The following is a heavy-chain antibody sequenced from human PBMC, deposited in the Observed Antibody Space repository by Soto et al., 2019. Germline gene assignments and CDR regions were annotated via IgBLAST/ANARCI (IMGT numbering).Heavy chain of an antibody. V-gene: IGHV4-30-2*01. CDR3: ARGTGYYKA. CDR1: GGSISSGGYS. J-gene: IGHJ4*02. D-gene: IGHD3-9*01. Sequence: KPSETLSLTCAVYGGSISSGGYSWSWIRQPPGKGLEWIGYIYHSGSTYYNPSLKSRVTISVDRSKNQFSLKLSSVTAADTAVYYCARGTGYYKAWGQGTLVTVSS. CDR2: IYHSGST.